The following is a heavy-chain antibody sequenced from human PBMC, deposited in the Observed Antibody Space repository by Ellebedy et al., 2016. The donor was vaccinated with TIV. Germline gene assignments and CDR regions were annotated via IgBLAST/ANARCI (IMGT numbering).Heavy chain of an antibody. CDR2: IWYDGSKK. V-gene: IGHV3-33*01. CDR1: GFSFSYYG. CDR3: ARVSGSFDYVGEFDY. D-gene: IGHD3-16*01. Sequence: GGSLRLXCAAAGFSFSYYGMHWVRQAPGKGLEWVALIWYDGSKKYYADSVKGRFTVSRDNSKNTFYPQMNSLRVDDTAVYYCARVSGSFDYVGEFDYWGQGTLVSVSS. J-gene: IGHJ4*02.